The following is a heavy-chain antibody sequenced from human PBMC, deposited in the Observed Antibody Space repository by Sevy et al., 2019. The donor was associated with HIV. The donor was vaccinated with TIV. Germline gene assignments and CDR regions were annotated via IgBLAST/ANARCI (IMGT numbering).Heavy chain of an antibody. Sequence: GGSLRLSCAASGFTFDDYAMHWVRQAPGKGLEWVSGISWNSGSIGYADSVKGRFTISRDNAKNSLYLQMNSLRAEDTALYDCAKEISYGGRGRVRGGDAFDIWGQGTMVTVSS. D-gene: IGHD3-16*01. J-gene: IGHJ3*02. CDR1: GFTFDDYA. V-gene: IGHV3-9*01. CDR3: AKEISYGGRGRVRGGDAFDI. CDR2: ISWNSGSI.